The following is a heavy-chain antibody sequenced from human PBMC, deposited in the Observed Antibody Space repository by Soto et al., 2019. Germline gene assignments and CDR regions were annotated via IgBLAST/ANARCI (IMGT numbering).Heavy chain of an antibody. CDR1: AYTFTSYG. CDR2: ISAYNGNT. V-gene: IGHV1-18*01. J-gene: IGHJ5*02. CDR3: ARVYYDFWSGYYPNWFDP. D-gene: IGHD3-3*01. Sequence: ASVKVSCKASAYTFTSYGISWVRPAPGQGLEWMGWISAYNGNTNYAQKLQGRVTMTTDTSTSTAYMELRSLRSDDTAVYYCARVYYDFWSGYYPNWFDPWGQGTLVTVSS.